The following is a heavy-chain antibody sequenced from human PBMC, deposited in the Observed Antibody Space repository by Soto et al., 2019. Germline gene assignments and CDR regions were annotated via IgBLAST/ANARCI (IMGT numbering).Heavy chain of an antibody. CDR2: IYHSGST. Sequence: QLQLQESGSGLVKPSQTLSLTCAVSGGSISSGGYSWSWIRQPPGKGLEWIGYIYHSGSTYYNPSLKSRVTISVARSKNQFSLKLSTVIAADTAVYYCAAGGGLPRYYWGQGTLVTVSS. CDR3: AAGGGLPRYY. D-gene: IGHD5-12*01. CDR1: GGSISSGGYS. J-gene: IGHJ4*02. V-gene: IGHV4-30-2*01.